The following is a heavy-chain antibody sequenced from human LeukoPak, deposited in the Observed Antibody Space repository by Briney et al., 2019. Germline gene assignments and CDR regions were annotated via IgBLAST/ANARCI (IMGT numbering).Heavy chain of an antibody. Sequence: GGSLRLSCAGSGFTFSTYAIHWVRQAPGKGLEWVAVISYDGDKQYYADSVRGRLTTSRDNSRNTLYLQMNSLRAEDTAVYYCLGATSRAFNIWGQGTMVTVSS. V-gene: IGHV3-30-3*01. CDR2: ISYDGDKQ. J-gene: IGHJ3*02. CDR1: GFTFSTYA. D-gene: IGHD1-26*01. CDR3: LGATSRAFNI.